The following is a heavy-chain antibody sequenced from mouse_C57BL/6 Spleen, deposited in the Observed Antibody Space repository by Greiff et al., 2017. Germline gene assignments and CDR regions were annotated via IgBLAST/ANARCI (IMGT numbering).Heavy chain of an antibody. V-gene: IGHV1-80*01. CDR2: IYPGAGDT. CDR1: GYAFSSYW. CDR3: ARWGYYSNYEGAMDY. J-gene: IGHJ4*01. Sequence: QVQLQQSGAELVKPGASVKISCKASGYAFSSYWMNWVKQRPGRGLEWIGQIYPGAGDTNYNGKFKGKDTLTADKSSSTAYMQLSSLTSEDSAVYFCARWGYYSNYEGAMDYWGQGTSVTVSS. D-gene: IGHD2-5*01.